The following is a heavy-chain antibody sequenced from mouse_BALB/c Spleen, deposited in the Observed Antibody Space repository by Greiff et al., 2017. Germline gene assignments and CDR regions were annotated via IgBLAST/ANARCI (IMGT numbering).Heavy chain of an antibody. CDR3: NAAIAY. J-gene: IGHJ3*01. CDR2: IDPENGDT. Sequence: VQLQQSGAELVRSGASVKLSCTASGFNIKDYYMHWVKQRPEQGLEWIGWIDPENGDTEYAPKFQGKATVTADTSSNTAYLQLSSLTSEDTAVYYCNAAIAYWGQGTLVTVSA. CDR1: GFNIKDYY. V-gene: IGHV14-4*02.